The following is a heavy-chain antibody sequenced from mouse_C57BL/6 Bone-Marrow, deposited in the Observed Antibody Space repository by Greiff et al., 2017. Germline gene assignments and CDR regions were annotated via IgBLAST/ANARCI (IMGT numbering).Heavy chain of an antibody. CDR3: ARPNLLWDWYFEV. J-gene: IGHJ1*03. D-gene: IGHD2-1*01. V-gene: IGHV1-53*01. Sequence: VQLQQPGTELVKPGASVKLSCKASGYTFTSYWMHWVKQRPGQGLEWIGNINPSNGGTNYNEKFKSKATLTVDKSSSTAYMQLSSLTSEDSAVYYCARPNLLWDWYFEVWGTGTTVTVSS. CDR2: INPSNGGT. CDR1: GYTFTSYW.